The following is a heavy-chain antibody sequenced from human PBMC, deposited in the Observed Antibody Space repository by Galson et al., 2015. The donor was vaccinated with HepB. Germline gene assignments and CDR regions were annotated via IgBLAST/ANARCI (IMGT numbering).Heavy chain of an antibody. CDR3: ARDARGYCGGGNCYQLDY. V-gene: IGHV3-30*03. CDR1: GFPFSSYG. J-gene: IGHJ4*02. Sequence: LRLSCAASGFPFSSYGIHWVRQAPGKGLEWVAVISYDGSNKYYADSVKGRFTISRDNSKNTLSLQMNRLRAEDMAVYYCARDARGYCGGGNCYQLDYWGRGTLVTVSS. D-gene: IGHD2-15*01. CDR2: ISYDGSNK.